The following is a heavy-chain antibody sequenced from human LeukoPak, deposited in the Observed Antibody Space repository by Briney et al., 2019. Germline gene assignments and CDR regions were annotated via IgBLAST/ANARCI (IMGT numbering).Heavy chain of an antibody. CDR3: AKDFVRRFDP. CDR2: INQDGSEK. CDR1: GITFSRFW. V-gene: IGHV3-7*03. Sequence: GGSLRLSCAASGITFSRFWMSWVRQAPGKGLQWVANINQDGSEKHYVDSVKGRFTISRDNSRNTLYLQMNSLRAEDTAVYYCAKDFVRRFDPWGQGTLVTVSS. J-gene: IGHJ5*02.